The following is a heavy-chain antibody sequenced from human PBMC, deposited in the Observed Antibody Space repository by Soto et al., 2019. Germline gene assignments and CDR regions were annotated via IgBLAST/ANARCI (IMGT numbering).Heavy chain of an antibody. CDR2: ISSSSSTI. V-gene: IGHV3-48*02. CDR1: GFTFSSYS. D-gene: IGHD3-22*01. CDR3: ARVDYYDSPFQH. J-gene: IGHJ1*01. Sequence: EVQLVESGGGLVQPGGSLRLSCAASGFTFSSYSMNWVRQAPGKGLEWVSYISSSSSTIYYAESVKGRFTISRDNAKNSLYLQMNSLRDEDTAVYYCARVDYYDSPFQHWGQGTLVTVSS.